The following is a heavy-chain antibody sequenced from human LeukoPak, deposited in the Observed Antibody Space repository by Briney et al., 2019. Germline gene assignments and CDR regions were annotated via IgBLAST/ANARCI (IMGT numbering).Heavy chain of an antibody. CDR3: ARATYYDFWSGYSYDAFDI. V-gene: IGHV4-30-2*01. J-gene: IGHJ3*02. CDR2: TYHSGST. CDR1: GGSISSGGYS. D-gene: IGHD3-3*01. Sequence: SETLSLTCAVSGGSISSGGYSWSWIRQPPGKGLEWIGYTYHSGSTYYNPSLKSRVTISVDRSKNQFSLKLSSVTAVDTAVYYCARATYYDFWSGYSYDAFDIWGQGTMVTVSS.